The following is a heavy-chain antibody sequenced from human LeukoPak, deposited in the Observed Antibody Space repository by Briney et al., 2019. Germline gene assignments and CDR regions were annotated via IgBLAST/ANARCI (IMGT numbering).Heavy chain of an antibody. Sequence: ASVKVSCKASGYTFTGYYMHWVRQAPGQGLEWMGWINPNSGGTNYAQKFQRRVTMTRDTSISTAYMELSRLRSDDTAVYYCARATVTAPSQNYYYYYMDVWGKGTTVTVSS. D-gene: IGHD4-11*01. CDR1: GYTFTGYY. J-gene: IGHJ6*03. CDR2: INPNSGGT. V-gene: IGHV1-2*02. CDR3: ARATVTAPSQNYYYYYMDV.